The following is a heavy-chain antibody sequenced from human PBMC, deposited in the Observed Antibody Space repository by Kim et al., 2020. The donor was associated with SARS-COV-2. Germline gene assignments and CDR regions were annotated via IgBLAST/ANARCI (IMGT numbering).Heavy chain of an antibody. CDR2: IYHSGST. Sequence: SETLSLTCTVSGYSISSGYYWGWIRQPPGKGLEWIGSIYHSGSTYYNPSLKSRVTISVDTSKNQFSLKLSSVTAADTAVYYCARDLSSIASMDYWGQGTLVTVSS. D-gene: IGHD2-21*01. J-gene: IGHJ4*02. CDR1: GYSISSGYY. V-gene: IGHV4-38-2*02. CDR3: ARDLSSIASMDY.